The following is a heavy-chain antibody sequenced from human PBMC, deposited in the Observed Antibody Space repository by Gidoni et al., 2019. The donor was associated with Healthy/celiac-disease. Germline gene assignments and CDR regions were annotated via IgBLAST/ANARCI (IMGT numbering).Heavy chain of an antibody. Sequence: QVQLVESGGGVVQPGRSLRLSCAASGFTFSSYGMHWVRQAPGKGLEWVAVISYDGSNKYYADSVKGRFTISRDNSKNTLYLQMNSLRAEDTAVYYCAKDARPSVAEPTEYFQHWGQGTLVTVSS. CDR3: AKDARPSVAEPTEYFQH. D-gene: IGHD6-19*01. CDR2: ISYDGSNK. CDR1: GFTFSSYG. V-gene: IGHV3-30*18. J-gene: IGHJ1*01.